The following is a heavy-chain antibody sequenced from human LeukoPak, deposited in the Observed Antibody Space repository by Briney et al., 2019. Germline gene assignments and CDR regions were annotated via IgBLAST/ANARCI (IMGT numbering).Heavy chain of an antibody. V-gene: IGHV1-46*01. CDR1: GYTFTMYY. CDR3: ASEERGVLSWNVGGLFASYYTYYYMDV. J-gene: IGHJ6*03. Sequence: ASVKVSCKTSGYTFTMYYIHWVRQAPGQGLEWMGMIDPSDGATTYAQRFQGRVTMTRDMSTTTVYMDLRSLRSEDTAVYFCASEERGVLSWNVGGLFASYYTYYYMDVWGRGTTVTVSS. D-gene: IGHD3-16*01. CDR2: IDPSDGAT.